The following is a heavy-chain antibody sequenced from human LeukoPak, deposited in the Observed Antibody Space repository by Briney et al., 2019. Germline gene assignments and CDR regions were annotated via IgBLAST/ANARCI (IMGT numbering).Heavy chain of an antibody. D-gene: IGHD2-2*01. CDR3: ARVYSSTHNWFDT. V-gene: IGHV4-34*01. CDR2: INHSGST. CDR1: GGSFSGYY. Sequence: SETLSLTCAVYGGSFSGYYWSWIRQPPGKGLEWIGEINHSGSTNYNPSLKSRVTISVDTSKNQFSLKLSSVTAADTAVYYCARVYSSTHNWFDTWGQGIQVTVSA. J-gene: IGHJ5*02.